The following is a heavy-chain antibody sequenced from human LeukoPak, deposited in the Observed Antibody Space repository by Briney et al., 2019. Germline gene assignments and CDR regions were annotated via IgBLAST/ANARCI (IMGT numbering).Heavy chain of an antibody. CDR1: GGSISSYY. V-gene: IGHV4-59*01. J-gene: IGHJ4*02. Sequence: SETLSLTCTVSGGSISSYYWSWIRQPPGKGLEWIGYIYYSGSTNYNPSLKSRVTISVATSKNQFSLKLSSVTAADTAVYYCARVIAVAGTLDYWGQGTLVTVSS. D-gene: IGHD6-19*01. CDR3: ARVIAVAGTLDY. CDR2: IYYSGST.